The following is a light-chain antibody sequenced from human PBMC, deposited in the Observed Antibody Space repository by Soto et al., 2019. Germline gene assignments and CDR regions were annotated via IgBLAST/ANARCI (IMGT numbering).Light chain of an antibody. Sequence: ESVLTQSPGTLSLSPGERATLSCRASQSVSSNYLAWYQQKPGQAPRLLIYGASSRATGIPDRFSGSASGTDFTLTISRLEPEDFATYYCQQYNSYPTFGQGTKVDIK. CDR2: GAS. V-gene: IGKV3-20*01. J-gene: IGKJ1*01. CDR1: QSVSSNY. CDR3: QQYNSYPT.